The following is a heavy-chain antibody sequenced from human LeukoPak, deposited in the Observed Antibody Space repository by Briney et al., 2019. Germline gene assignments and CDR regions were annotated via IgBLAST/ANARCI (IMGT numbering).Heavy chain of an antibody. J-gene: IGHJ5*02. CDR1: GFSFSSYA. V-gene: IGHV3-23*01. CDR2: ISGSGGST. D-gene: IGHD2-15*01. Sequence: GGSLRLSCAASGFSFSSYAMSWVRQAPGKGLEWVSAISGSGGSTYYADSVKGRFTISRDNTKNTLYLQMNSLSAEDTAVYYCAKASVPDILNWFDPWGQGTLVTVSS. CDR3: AKASVPDILNWFDP.